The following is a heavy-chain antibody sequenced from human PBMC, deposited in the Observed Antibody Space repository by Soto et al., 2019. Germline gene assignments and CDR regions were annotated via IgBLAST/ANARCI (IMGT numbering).Heavy chain of an antibody. CDR2: IYYSGST. J-gene: IGHJ5*02. V-gene: IGHV4-59*07. CDR1: GGSISKNY. Sequence: SDTLSLTCTVSGGSISKNYWSWIRQPPGKGLEWIGYIYYSGSTNYNPSLKSRVTISVDTSKNHFSLKLSSVTAADTAVYYCAKGGSSKFDPWGQGTQVTIS. D-gene: IGHD6-13*01. CDR3: AKGGSSKFDP.